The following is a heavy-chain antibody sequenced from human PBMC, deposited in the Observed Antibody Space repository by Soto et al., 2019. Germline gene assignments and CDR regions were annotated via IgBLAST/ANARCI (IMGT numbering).Heavy chain of an antibody. V-gene: IGHV3-21*01. D-gene: IGHD6-13*01. CDR2: ISSSSSYI. Sequence: PAGSLRLSCAASGFTFSIYSMNWVRQAPGKGLEWVSSISSSSSYIYYADSVKGRFTISRDNAKNSLYLQMNSLRAEDTAVYYCARSYSRSYYYYYGMDVWGQGTTVTVSS. CDR1: GFTFSIYS. J-gene: IGHJ6*02. CDR3: ARSYSRSYYYYYGMDV.